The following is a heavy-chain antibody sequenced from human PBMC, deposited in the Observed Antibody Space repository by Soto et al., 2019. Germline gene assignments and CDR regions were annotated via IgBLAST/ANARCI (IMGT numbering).Heavy chain of an antibody. CDR1: GFTFNTYG. V-gene: IGHV3-30*03. CDR3: ATSPTFYCCRPYCYKFHFDF. D-gene: IGHD2-2*02. CDR2: ISYDGSDK. J-gene: IGHJ4*02. Sequence: GGSLRLSCAASGFTFNTYGMHWVRQAPGKXLEWVAVISYDGSDKYYADSVKGRFIISRDNSKNTLYLQMNSLRAEDTAIYYCATSPTFYCCRPYCYKFHFDFWGQGALVTVSS.